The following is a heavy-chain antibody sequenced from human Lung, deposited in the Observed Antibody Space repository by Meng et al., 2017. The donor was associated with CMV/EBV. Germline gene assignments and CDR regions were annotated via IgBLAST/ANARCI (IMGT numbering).Heavy chain of an antibody. CDR2: ISTTSTYI. J-gene: IGHJ6*02. CDR1: GFTFSAYA. V-gene: IGHV3-21*04. CDR3: ARSWDGMDV. D-gene: IGHD3-16*01. Sequence: GEXXKISCAASGFTFSAYAMNWVRQTPGKGLEWVSSISTTSTYIYYSDSVKGRFTISRDNAKNSLYLQMSSLRAEDTALYYLARSWDGMDVWGQGNPV.